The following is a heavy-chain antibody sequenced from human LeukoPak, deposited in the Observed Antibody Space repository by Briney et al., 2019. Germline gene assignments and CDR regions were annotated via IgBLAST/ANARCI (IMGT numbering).Heavy chain of an antibody. J-gene: IGHJ4*02. Sequence: PSETLSLTCSVSGASISSSNFYWGWIRQPPGKGLEWIGSVYSSGSTYYYPSLKSRVTISVDTSKNQFSLKLTSVTAADTAVYYCARGRYTFDYWGQGTLVTVSP. CDR2: VYSSGST. V-gene: IGHV4-39*01. CDR1: GASISSSNFY. D-gene: IGHD1-1*01. CDR3: ARGRYTFDY.